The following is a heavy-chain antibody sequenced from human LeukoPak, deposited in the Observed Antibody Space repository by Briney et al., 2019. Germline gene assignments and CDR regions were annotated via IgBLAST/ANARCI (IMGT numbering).Heavy chain of an antibody. J-gene: IGHJ4*02. D-gene: IGHD5-12*01. CDR1: GFTFSSFA. Sequence: GSLRLSCATSGFTFSSFAMSWVRQAPGKGLEWVSTISGGGGYTYYADSVKGRFTISRDISKNTLFLQMNSPRAEDTAIYYCAKGAYDYIEIAYFDSWGQGALVTVSS. V-gene: IGHV3-23*01. CDR2: ISGGGGYT. CDR3: AKGAYDYIEIAYFDS.